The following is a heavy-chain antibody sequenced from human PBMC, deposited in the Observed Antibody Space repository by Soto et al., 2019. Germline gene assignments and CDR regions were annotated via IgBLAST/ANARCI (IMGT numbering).Heavy chain of an antibody. J-gene: IGHJ4*02. CDR2: INEDGSEK. Sequence: GGSLRLSCAASEFTFRSYCMSWFRQAPGKGLEWVANINEDGSEKNYADSMKGRFTISRDNPVESLYLQMNSVRVGDGAVYHCAREGGAYNRDYWGQGTLVTVSS. CDR3: AREGGAYNRDY. CDR1: EFTFRSYC. D-gene: IGHD1-1*01. V-gene: IGHV3-7*01.